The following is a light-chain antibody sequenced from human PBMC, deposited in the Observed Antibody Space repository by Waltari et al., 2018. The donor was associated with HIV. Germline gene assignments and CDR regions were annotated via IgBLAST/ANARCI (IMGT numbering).Light chain of an antibody. V-gene: IGLV2-11*01. CDR3: SSYAGSYIWV. CDR1: SKDVGAYGF. J-gene: IGLJ3*02. CDR2: DVI. Sequence: QSALTQPRSVSGSPGQSVTISCTGTSKDVGAYGFVSWYQQHPGKAPRLMIFDVISRPSGVPDRFSGSKSGSTASLTISGLQAEDEADYYCSSYAGSYIWVFGGGTKLTVL.